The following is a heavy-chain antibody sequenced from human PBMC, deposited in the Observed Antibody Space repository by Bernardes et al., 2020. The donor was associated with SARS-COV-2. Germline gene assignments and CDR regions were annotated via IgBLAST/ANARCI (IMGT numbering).Heavy chain of an antibody. CDR3: AHRISTAAFDI. CDR2: IYWNDDK. CDR1: GFSLRTSGLS. D-gene: IGHD4-17*01. Sequence: GPTLVKPTHTLTLPFSFSGFSLRTSGLSVGWIRHPPGKALECLSLIYWNDDKRYSPSLKSRLTINKDTSKNQVVLTLTNMDPVDTATYYCAHRISTAAFDIWGKGKMVNVSS. J-gene: IGHJ3*02. V-gene: IGHV2-5*01.